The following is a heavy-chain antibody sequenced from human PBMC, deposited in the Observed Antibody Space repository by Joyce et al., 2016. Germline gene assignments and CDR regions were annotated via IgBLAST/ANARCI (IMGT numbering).Heavy chain of an antibody. CDR2: IAPGDSHI. D-gene: IGHD3-10*01. CDR1: GYSFTNYW. V-gene: IGHV5-10-1*03. CDR3: ARHSDAMILGVVAQFYYGMDV. J-gene: IGHJ6*02. Sequence: EVQLVQSGAEVKKPGESLRISCKGSGYSFTNYWLSWVRQTPGKGLEWMGRIAPGDSHITYCPSFQGHVTISVDKSISTAFLQWSSLKASDTAVYFCARHSDAMILGVVAQFYYGMDVWGQGTTVTVS.